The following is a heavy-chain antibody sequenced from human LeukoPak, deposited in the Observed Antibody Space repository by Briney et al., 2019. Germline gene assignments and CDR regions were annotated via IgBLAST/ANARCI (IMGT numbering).Heavy chain of an antibody. CDR2: ISYDGSNK. Sequence: GGSLRLSCAASGFTFSSYAMHWVRQAPGKGLEWVAVISYDGSNKYYADSVKGRFTISRDNSKNTLYLQMNSLRAEDTAVYYCGRNEKRLPPPKFWGQGTTVTVSS. J-gene: IGHJ6*02. CDR3: GRNEKRLPPPKF. D-gene: IGHD6-25*01. V-gene: IGHV3-30-3*01. CDR1: GFTFSSYA.